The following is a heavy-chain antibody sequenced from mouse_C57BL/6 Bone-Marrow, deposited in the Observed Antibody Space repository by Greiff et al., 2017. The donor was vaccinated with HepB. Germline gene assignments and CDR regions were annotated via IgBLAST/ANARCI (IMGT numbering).Heavy chain of an antibody. CDR1: GYTFTDYY. D-gene: IGHD1-1*01. V-gene: IGHV1-26*01. CDR2: INPNNGGT. Sequence: EVQLQQSGPELVKPGASVKISCKASGYTFTDYYMNWVKQSHGKSLEWIGDINPNNGGTSYNQKIKGKATLTVDKSSSTAYMELRSLTSEDSAVYYCARHYYGSPYAMDYWGQGTSVTVSS. CDR3: ARHYYGSPYAMDY. J-gene: IGHJ4*01.